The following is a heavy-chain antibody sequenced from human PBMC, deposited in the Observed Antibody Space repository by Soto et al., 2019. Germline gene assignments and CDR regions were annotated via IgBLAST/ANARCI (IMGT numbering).Heavy chain of an antibody. CDR2: SMNSHDIT. Sequence: GGSLRLSCAASGFIFSDYAMSWVRQVPGKGLEWISISMNSHDITYHADSVKGRFTISKNKSRDTLYLQMNSLSVGDTAVYYCAKNQGVAYHNYHMDAWGKGTTVTVSS. J-gene: IGHJ6*03. CDR1: GFIFSDYA. V-gene: IGHV3-23*01. CDR3: AKNQGVAYHNYHMDA. D-gene: IGHD3-3*01.